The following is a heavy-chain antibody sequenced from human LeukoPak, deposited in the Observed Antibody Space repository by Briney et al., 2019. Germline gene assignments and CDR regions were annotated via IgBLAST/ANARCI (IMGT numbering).Heavy chain of an antibody. J-gene: IGHJ3*02. CDR2: IYHSGST. CDR3: ARTYFPRGAFVI. Sequence: SETLSLTCTVSGYSISTGYYWGWIRQPPGKGLEWIGSIYHSGSTYYNPSLQSRVTMSVDTSKNQFSLKLSSVTAADTAIYYCARTYFPRGAFVIWGLGTMVTVSS. V-gene: IGHV4-38-2*02. D-gene: IGHD3-9*01. CDR1: GYSISTGYY.